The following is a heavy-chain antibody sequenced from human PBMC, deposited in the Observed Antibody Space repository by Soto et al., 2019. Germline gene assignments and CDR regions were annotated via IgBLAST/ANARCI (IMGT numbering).Heavy chain of an antibody. CDR2: IYHTGTT. D-gene: IGHD3-16*01. J-gene: IGHJ5*02. CDR1: GGSISTSNW. Sequence: QVQLQESGPGLVKPSETLSLTCAVSGGSISTSNWWSWVRQPPEKGLDWIGEIYHTGTTNYNPSFKSRVTISVDTSKNHLSLKLSSVTAADTAVYYCARGIRTWGAYVHNSFDPWGQGTLVTVSS. V-gene: IGHV4-4*02. CDR3: ARGIRTWGAYVHNSFDP.